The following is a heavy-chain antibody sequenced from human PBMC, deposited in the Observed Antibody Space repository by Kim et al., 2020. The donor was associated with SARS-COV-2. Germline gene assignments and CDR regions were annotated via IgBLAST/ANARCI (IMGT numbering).Heavy chain of an antibody. CDR3: ARLQGILNWFDP. CDR1: GFSISSSRYY. V-gene: IGHV4-39*01. Sequence: SETLSLTCTVPGFSISSSRYYWGWIRQPPGKGLEWIGSIYYSVSTYYNPSLKIRVTISVDTSKNQFSLKLSSGTAADTTVYYCARLQGILNWFDPVGHGT. J-gene: IGHJ5*02. D-gene: IGHD6-13*01. CDR2: IYYSVST.